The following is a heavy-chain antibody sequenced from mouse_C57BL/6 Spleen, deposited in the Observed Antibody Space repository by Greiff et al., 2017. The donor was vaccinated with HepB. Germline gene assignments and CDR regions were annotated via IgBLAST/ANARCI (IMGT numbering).Heavy chain of an antibody. J-gene: IGHJ4*01. CDR3: AALRGGNYYAMDY. D-gene: IGHD2-12*01. V-gene: IGHV1-69*01. Sequence: VKLQQPGAELVMPGASVKLSCKASGYTFTSYWMHWVKQRPGQGLEWIGEIDPSDSYTNYNQKFKGKSTLTVDKSSSTAYMQLSSLTSEDSAVYYCAALRGGNYYAMDYWGQGTSVTVSS. CDR1: GYTFTSYW. CDR2: IDPSDSYT.